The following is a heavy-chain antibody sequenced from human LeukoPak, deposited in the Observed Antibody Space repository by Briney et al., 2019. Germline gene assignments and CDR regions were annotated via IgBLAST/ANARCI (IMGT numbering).Heavy chain of an antibody. Sequence: SETLSLTCTVSGGSISSSSYYWGWIRQPPGKGLEWIGSIYYSGSTCYNPSLKSRVTISVDTSKNQFSLKLSSVTAADTAVYYCARHALSGAQIVVVPAPHPRTNWFDPWGQGTLVTVSS. CDR1: GGSISSSSYY. CDR3: ARHALSGAQIVVVPAPHPRTNWFDP. CDR2: IYYSGST. D-gene: IGHD2-2*01. J-gene: IGHJ5*02. V-gene: IGHV4-39*01.